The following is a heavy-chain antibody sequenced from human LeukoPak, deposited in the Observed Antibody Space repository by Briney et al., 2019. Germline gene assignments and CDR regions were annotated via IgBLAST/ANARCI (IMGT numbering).Heavy chain of an antibody. CDR3: ARAPYCSGGSCYPFDY. CDR1: GYTFTGYY. Sequence: ASVKVSCKASGYTFTGYYMHWVRQAPGQGLEWKGRINPNSGGTNYAQKFQGRVTMTRDTSISTAYMELSRLRSDDTAVYYCARAPYCSGGSCYPFDYWGQGTLVTVSS. V-gene: IGHV1-2*06. J-gene: IGHJ4*02. D-gene: IGHD2-15*01. CDR2: INPNSGGT.